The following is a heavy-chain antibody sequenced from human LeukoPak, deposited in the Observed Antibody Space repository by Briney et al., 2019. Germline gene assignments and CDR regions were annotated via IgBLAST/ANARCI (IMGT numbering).Heavy chain of an antibody. J-gene: IGHJ5*02. CDR1: GFTFKNYD. Sequence: GGSLRLSCEVSGFTFKNYDMNWVRQAPGKGLEWVSTISGDTRSTNYADSVKGRFTISRDNSKNTLYLQMHSLRAEDTAVYYCAKESELLCGGWFDPWGQGTLVTVSS. V-gene: IGHV3-23*01. CDR3: AKESELLCGGWFDP. D-gene: IGHD2-2*01. CDR2: ISGDTRST.